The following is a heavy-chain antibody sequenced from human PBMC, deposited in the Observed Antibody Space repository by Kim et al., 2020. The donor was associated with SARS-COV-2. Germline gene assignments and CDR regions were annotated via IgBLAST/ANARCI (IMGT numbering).Heavy chain of an antibody. CDR1: GYTLTELS. V-gene: IGHV1-24*01. J-gene: IGHJ4*02. D-gene: IGHD2-15*01. Sequence: ASVKVSCKVSGYTLTELSMHWVRQAPGKGLDGMGGFYPEDGETIYAQKFQGRVTMPTDTSTDTADMELSSLRSEGTAVYYCATDSRRYCSSGSCYSSEFDYWGQGTLVTVSS. CDR2: FYPEDGET. CDR3: ATDSRRYCSSGSCYSSEFDY.